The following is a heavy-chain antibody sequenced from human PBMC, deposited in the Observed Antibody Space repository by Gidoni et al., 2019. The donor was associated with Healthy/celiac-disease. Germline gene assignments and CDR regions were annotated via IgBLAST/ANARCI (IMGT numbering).Heavy chain of an antibody. CDR2: IIPIFGTA. D-gene: IGHD2-2*01. Sequence: QVQLVQSGAEVKKPGSSVKVSCKASGGTFSSYAISWVRQAPGQGLEWMGGIIPIFGTANYAQKFQGRVTITADESTSTAYMGLSSLRSEDTAVYYCARGTSTSCYFATNCWFDPWGQGTLVTVSS. CDR3: ARGTSTSCYFATNCWFDP. CDR1: GGTFSSYA. J-gene: IGHJ5*02. V-gene: IGHV1-69*01.